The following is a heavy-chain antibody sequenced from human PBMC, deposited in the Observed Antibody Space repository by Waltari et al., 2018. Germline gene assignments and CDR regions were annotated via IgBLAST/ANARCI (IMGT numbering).Heavy chain of an antibody. D-gene: IGHD3-16*01. CDR2: ISWNSGSI. V-gene: IGHV3-9*01. CDR1: GFTFDDYA. J-gene: IGHJ4*02. Sequence: EVQLVESGGGLVQPGRSLRLSCAASGFTFDDYAMHWVRQAPGKGLEWVSGISWNSGSIGYADCVKGRFTISRDNAKNSLYLQMNSLRAEDTALYYCARVGGTRSQNDYWGQGTLVTVSS. CDR3: ARVGGTRSQNDY.